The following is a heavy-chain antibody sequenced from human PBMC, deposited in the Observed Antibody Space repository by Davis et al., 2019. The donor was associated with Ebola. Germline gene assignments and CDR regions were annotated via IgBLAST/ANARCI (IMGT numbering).Heavy chain of an antibody. J-gene: IGHJ6*04. CDR1: GYTFTDYN. D-gene: IGHD4-11*01. V-gene: IGHV1-2*06. Sequence: ASVKVSCKASGYTFTDYNIHWMRQAPGQGLEWLGRVILKSGATNYAQKFQGRVTMTRDTSISTVYMELSSLRYDDTADYYCARGHNYAHEYWGEGTTVTVSS. CDR2: VILKSGAT. CDR3: ARGHNYAHEY.